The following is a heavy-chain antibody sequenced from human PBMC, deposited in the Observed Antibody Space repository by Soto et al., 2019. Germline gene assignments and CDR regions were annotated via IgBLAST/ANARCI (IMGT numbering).Heavy chain of an antibody. CDR3: ASKPNSRYYFDF. CDR1: GSSISSSNW. CDR2: IFSTGST. D-gene: IGHD5-18*01. V-gene: IGHV4-28*01. Sequence: QVQLQESGPGLVKPSDTLSLTCGVSGSSISSSNWWGWIRQPPGKGLEWIGYIFSTGSTYYNPSLKSRGTMSGDTSNHQFSPRLNSVTAVDTAVYYCASKPNSRYYFDFWGQGTLVTVSS. J-gene: IGHJ4*02.